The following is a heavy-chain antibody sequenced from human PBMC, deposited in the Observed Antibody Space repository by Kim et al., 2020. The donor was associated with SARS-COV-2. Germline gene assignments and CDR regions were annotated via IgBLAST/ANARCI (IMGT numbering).Heavy chain of an antibody. Sequence: GSNKVNAYAWKGRFTISRENHKNTLYLQMNGLGAEDTAVYYWARTRGFDYWGQGTLVTVSS. D-gene: IGHD3-10*01. J-gene: IGHJ4*02. CDR3: ARTRGFDY. V-gene: IGHV3-33*01. CDR2: GSNK.